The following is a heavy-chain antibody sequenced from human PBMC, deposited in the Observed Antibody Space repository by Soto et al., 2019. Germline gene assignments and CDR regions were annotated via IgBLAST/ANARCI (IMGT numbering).Heavy chain of an antibody. CDR2: IIPIFGTA. D-gene: IGHD3-10*01. J-gene: IGHJ6*02. V-gene: IGHV1-69*01. CDR1: GGTFSSYA. Sequence: QVQLVQSGAEVKQPGSSVKVSCKASGGTFSSYAISWVRQAPGQGLEWMGGIIPIFGTANYAQKFQGRVTITADESTSTAYMELSSLRSEDTAVYYCASAPRSGYGSSFYYYYYGMDVWCQGTTVTVSS. CDR3: ASAPRSGYGSSFYYYYYGMDV.